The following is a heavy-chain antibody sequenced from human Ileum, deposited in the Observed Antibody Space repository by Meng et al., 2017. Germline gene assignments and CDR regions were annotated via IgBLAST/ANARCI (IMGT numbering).Heavy chain of an antibody. J-gene: IGHJ4*02. CDR1: GYTFTDYY. V-gene: IGHV1-2*02. CDR2: INPNSGGT. D-gene: IGHD2-21*02. Sequence: ASVKVSCKASGYTFTDYYIHWVRQAPGQGLEWMGGINPNSGGTNYAQKFQGRVNMTRDTSITTAYMELSRLRSDDTAVYNCARRAYCGGDCFLRVGNYFDYWGQGTLVTVSS. CDR3: ARRAYCGGDCFLRVGNYFDY.